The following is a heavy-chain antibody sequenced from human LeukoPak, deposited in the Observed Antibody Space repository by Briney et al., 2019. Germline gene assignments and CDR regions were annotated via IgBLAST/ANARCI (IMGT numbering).Heavy chain of an antibody. J-gene: IGHJ4*02. Sequence: SETLSLTCTVSGYSISSGYYWAWIRQPPGKGLEWIGSIYYSGSTYYNPSLKSRVTISVDTSKNQFSLKLSSVTAADTAVYYCARPYGSGSYFGYWGQGTLVTVSS. V-gene: IGHV4-38-2*02. CDR1: GYSISSGYY. CDR3: ARPYGSGSYFGY. CDR2: IYYSGST. D-gene: IGHD3-10*01.